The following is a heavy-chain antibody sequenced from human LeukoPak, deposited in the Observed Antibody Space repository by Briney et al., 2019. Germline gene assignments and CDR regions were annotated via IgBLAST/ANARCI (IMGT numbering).Heavy chain of an antibody. CDR3: ARLGRGHERWFGP. CDR1: GGSISSYY. J-gene: IGHJ5*02. CDR2: IYYSGNT. D-gene: IGHD1-26*01. Sequence: PSETLSLTCTVSGGSISSYYWSWIRQPPGKGLEWIGYIYYSGNTNYNPSLRSRVTISVDTSKNQFSLKLSSVTAADTAVYYCARLGRGHERWFGPWGQGTLVTVSS. V-gene: IGHV4-59*01.